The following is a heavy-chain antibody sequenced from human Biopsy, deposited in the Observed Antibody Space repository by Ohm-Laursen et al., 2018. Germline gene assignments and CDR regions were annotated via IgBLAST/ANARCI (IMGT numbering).Heavy chain of an antibody. Sequence: SLRLSCAASGFNFGNYDMHWVRQSPGKGLEWVAVISYDGSEKYNVGIVKGRFTISRDNSKNTLYLEMGRLRVEDTAVYYCAKDRYNYTPIGGFSMDVWGQGTTVTVSS. V-gene: IGHV3-30*18. D-gene: IGHD5-18*01. CDR1: GFNFGNYD. CDR2: ISYDGSEK. CDR3: AKDRYNYTPIGGFSMDV. J-gene: IGHJ6*02.